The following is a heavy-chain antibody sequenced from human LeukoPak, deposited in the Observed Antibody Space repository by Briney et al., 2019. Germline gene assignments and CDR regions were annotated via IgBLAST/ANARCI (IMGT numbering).Heavy chain of an antibody. Sequence: GGSLRLSCVVSGLTFSDYGMPWVRQAPGKGPEWVAFIWNDGSKEYYADSVKGRFTISRDNSKNTLSLQMTSLRAEDTAVYYCAKDAHQGSWSSGSLDSWGQESLVTVSS. CDR2: IWNDGSKE. J-gene: IGHJ4*02. V-gene: IGHV3-30*02. CDR1: GLTFSDYG. CDR3: AKDAHQGSWSSGSLDS. D-gene: IGHD3-10*01.